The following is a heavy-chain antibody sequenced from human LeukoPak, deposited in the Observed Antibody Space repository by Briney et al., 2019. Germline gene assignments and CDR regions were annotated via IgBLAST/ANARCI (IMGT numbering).Heavy chain of an antibody. Sequence: GESLKISCKGSGYSFTSYWIGWVRQMPGKGLEWMGIIYPGDSDTRYSPSFQGQVTISADKSISTAYLQWSSLKASDTAMYYCARRETHDYGEYGWFDPWGQGTLVTVSS. V-gene: IGHV5-51*01. D-gene: IGHD4-17*01. J-gene: IGHJ5*02. CDR1: GYSFTSYW. CDR3: ARRETHDYGEYGWFDP. CDR2: IYPGDSDT.